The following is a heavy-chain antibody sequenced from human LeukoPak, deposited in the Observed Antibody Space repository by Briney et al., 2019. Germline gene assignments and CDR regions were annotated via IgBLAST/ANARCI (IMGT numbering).Heavy chain of an antibody. CDR1: GFTVSSNY. CDR2: IYSGGST. J-gene: IGHJ6*02. CDR3: ARDSGSYYDYYYGMDV. Sequence: GGSLRLSCAASGFTVSSNYMSWVRQAPGKGLEWVSVIYSGGSTYYADSVKGRFTISRDNSKNALYLQMNRLRAEDTAVYYCARDSGSYYDYYYGMDVWGQGTTVTVSS. V-gene: IGHV3-66*01. D-gene: IGHD1-26*01.